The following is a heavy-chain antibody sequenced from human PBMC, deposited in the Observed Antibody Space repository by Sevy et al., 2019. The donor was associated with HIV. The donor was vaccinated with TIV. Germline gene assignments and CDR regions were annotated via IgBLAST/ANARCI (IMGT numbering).Heavy chain of an antibody. J-gene: IGHJ5*01. V-gene: IGHV4-61*02. CDR1: GGSIRSGRYY. CDR3: ASAEGDGDNYGVFDS. Sequence: SETLSLTCNVSGGSIRSGRYYWAWIRQPAGKGLEWIGRIFPSGGSNFNPSMMSRVSMSIDTSKRQFSLTLTSVTAADTAVYYWASAEGDGDNYGVFDSWGPGTRVTVSS. D-gene: IGHD4-17*01. CDR2: IFPSGGS.